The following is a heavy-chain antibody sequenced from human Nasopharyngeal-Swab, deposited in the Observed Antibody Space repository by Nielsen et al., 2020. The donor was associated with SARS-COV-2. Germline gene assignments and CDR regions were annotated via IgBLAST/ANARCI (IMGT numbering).Heavy chain of an antibody. Sequence: GESLKISCEVSGFTFGNYAMSWVRQAPGKRLEWVSVIGGDGGSTYYADSVKGRFTISRDNSKSTLYLQMNSLRAEDTAVYYCAKDRQWLAIEYWGQGSLVAVSS. CDR2: IGGDGGST. D-gene: IGHD6-19*01. V-gene: IGHV3-23*01. J-gene: IGHJ4*02. CDR3: AKDRQWLAIEY. CDR1: GFTFGNYA.